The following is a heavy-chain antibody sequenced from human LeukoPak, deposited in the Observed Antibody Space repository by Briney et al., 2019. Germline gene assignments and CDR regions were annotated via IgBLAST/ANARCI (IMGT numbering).Heavy chain of an antibody. CDR3: ATSLWSGYYRGAFDI. V-gene: IGHV1-2*06. CDR2: INPNSGGT. CDR1: GYTFTGYY. D-gene: IGHD3-3*01. Sequence: ASVKVSCKASGYTFTGYYMHWVRQAPGQGLEWMGRINPNSGGTNYAQKFQGRVTLTRDTSISTAYMELSSLRSEDTAVYYCATSLWSGYYRGAFDIWGQGTMVTVSS. J-gene: IGHJ3*02.